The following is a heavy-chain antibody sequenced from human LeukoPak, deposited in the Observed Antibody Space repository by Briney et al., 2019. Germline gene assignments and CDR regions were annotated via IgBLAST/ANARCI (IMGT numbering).Heavy chain of an antibody. V-gene: IGHV1-69*04. D-gene: IGHD4-17*01. J-gene: IGHJ4*02. CDR3: ARDGGYGDYIHDY. CDR1: GGTFSSYA. Sequence: SVKVSCKAFGGTFSSYAISWVRQAPGQGLEWMGRIIPILGIANYAQKFQGRVTITADKSTSTAYMELSSLRSEDTAVYYCARDGGYGDYIHDYWGQETLVTVSS. CDR2: IIPILGIA.